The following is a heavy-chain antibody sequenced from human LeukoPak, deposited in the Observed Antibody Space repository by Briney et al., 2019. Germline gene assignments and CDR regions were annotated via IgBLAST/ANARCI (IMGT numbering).Heavy chain of an antibody. CDR1: GFTFSNYW. Sequence: GGSLRLSCAASGFTFSNYWVSWFRRAPGQGLEWVASIKQDGSERYYADSVKGRFTISRDNAKNSLFLQLSSLRVEDTAVYYGARGSMHIYHLYTDYWGQGTLVTVSS. J-gene: IGHJ4*02. D-gene: IGHD3-16*02. CDR3: ARGSMHIYHLYTDY. CDR2: IKQDGSER. V-gene: IGHV3-7*01.